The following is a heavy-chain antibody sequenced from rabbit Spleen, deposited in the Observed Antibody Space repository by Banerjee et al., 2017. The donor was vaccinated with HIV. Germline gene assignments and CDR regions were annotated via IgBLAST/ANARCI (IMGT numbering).Heavy chain of an antibody. J-gene: IGHJ4*01. CDR2: IYADSGGST. Sequence: EESGGGLVKPGGTLTLTCKVSGIDFSSWYYMCWVRQAPGKGLEWIACIYADSGGSTYYASWAKGRFTISKTSSTTVTLQMTSLTAADTATYFCARLSNYYKYFNLWGQGTLVTVS. CDR3: ARLSNYYKYFNL. CDR1: GIDFSSWYY. V-gene: IGHV1S40*01. D-gene: IGHD8-1*01.